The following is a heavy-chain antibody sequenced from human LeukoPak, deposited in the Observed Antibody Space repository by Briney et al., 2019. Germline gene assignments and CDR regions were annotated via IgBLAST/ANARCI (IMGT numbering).Heavy chain of an antibody. Sequence: GSVRVSCKASGYMFTSYGFSWVRQAPGQGLEWMGWISGYNGDTNYAQTFQGRVSMTTDTSTSTAYMELRSLSSDDTAVYYCARDGRNHYDFWSGYYSDRGGYYYYGMDVWGQGTTVTVSS. CDR2: ISGYNGDT. J-gene: IGHJ6*02. CDR1: GYMFTSYG. D-gene: IGHD3-3*01. CDR3: ARDGRNHYDFWSGYYSDRGGYYYYGMDV. V-gene: IGHV1-18*01.